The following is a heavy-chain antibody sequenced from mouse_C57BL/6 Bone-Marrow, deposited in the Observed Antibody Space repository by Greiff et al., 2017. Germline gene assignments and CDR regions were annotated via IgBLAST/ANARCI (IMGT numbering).Heavy chain of an antibody. Sequence: EVKLEESGPGLVKPSQSLSLTCSVTGYSITSGYYWNWIRQFPGNKLEWMCYISYDGSNNYNPSLKNRISITRDHSKTQIFLKLNSVTTEDTATFYCSRDKSSNYVGADWGQGTLVTVSA. CDR3: SRDKSSNYVGAD. V-gene: IGHV3-6*01. D-gene: IGHD2-5*01. J-gene: IGHJ3*01. CDR1: GYSITSGYY. CDR2: ISYDGSN.